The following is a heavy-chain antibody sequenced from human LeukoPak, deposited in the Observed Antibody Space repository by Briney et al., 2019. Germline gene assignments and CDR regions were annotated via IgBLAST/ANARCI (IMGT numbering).Heavy chain of an antibody. Sequence: ASVKVSCKVSGYTLTELSMHWVRQAPGKGLEWMGGFDPEDGETIYAQRFQGRVTTTEDTSTDTAYMELSSLRSDDTAMYYCATLAPTRYSSGWYLSRFDCWGQGTLVTVSS. D-gene: IGHD6-19*01. V-gene: IGHV1-24*01. J-gene: IGHJ4*02. CDR1: GYTLTELS. CDR2: FDPEDGET. CDR3: ATLAPTRYSSGWYLSRFDC.